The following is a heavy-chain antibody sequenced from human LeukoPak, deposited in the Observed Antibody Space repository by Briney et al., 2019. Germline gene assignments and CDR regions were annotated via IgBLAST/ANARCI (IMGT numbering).Heavy chain of an antibody. J-gene: IGHJ4*02. Sequence: SETLSLTCIVSGGSVSSGGYYWSWIRQRPGRGLEWIGYIYYSGTTYYNPSLKSRVTMSVDSSKNQFSLKLSSVTAADTAVYYCARGPPPARWGQGTLVTVSS. V-gene: IGHV4-31*03. CDR2: IYYSGTT. CDR1: GGSVSSGGYY. CDR3: ARGPPPAR.